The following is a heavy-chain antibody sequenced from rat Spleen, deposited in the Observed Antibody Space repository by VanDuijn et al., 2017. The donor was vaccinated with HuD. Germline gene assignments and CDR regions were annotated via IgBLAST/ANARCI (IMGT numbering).Heavy chain of an antibody. CDR3: VRSVGYTYSFFEY. J-gene: IGHJ2*01. Sequence: EVQLQESGPGLVKPSQSLSLTCSVTGYSITSNYWVWIRKFPGNKMEWIGHISYSGSTRYNPSLKSRISITRDTSKNQFSLQLNSETTEEAATYYCVRSVGYTYSFFEYWGQGVMVTVSS. CDR2: ISYSGST. V-gene: IGHV3-1*01. D-gene: IGHD1-4*01. CDR1: GYSITSNY.